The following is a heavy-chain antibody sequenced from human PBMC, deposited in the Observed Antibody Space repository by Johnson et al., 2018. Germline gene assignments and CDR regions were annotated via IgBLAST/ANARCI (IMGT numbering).Heavy chain of an antibody. CDR3: PKDRRMTTDVSVALNHDAFDI. D-gene: IGHD4-17*01. CDR2: ISGSGGST. V-gene: IGHV3-23*04. CDR1: GFTFSSYA. J-gene: IGHJ3*02. Sequence: EVQLVESGGGVVQPGGSLRLSCAASGFTFSSYAMSWVRQAPGKGLEWVSAISGSGGSTYYADSVKGRFTISRDNSKNTLYLQMNSLRAGDTAVYYCPKDRRMTTDVSVALNHDAFDIWGQGTMVTVSS.